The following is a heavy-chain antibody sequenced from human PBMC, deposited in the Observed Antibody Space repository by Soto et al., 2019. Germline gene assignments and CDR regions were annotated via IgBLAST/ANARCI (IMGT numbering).Heavy chain of an antibody. CDR2: IIPIFGTA. CDR1: GGTFSSYA. J-gene: IGHJ4*02. CDR3: ARGPDFWSGYYTMGSYFDY. Sequence: QVQLVQSGAEVTKPGSSVKVSCKASGGTFSSYAISWVRQAPGQGLEWMGGIIPIFGTANYAQKFQGRVTITADESTSTAYMELSSLRSEDTAVYYCARGPDFWSGYYTMGSYFDYWGQGTLVTVSS. V-gene: IGHV1-69*12. D-gene: IGHD3-3*01.